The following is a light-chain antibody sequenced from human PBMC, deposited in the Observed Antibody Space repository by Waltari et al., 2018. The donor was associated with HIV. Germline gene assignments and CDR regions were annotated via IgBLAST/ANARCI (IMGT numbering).Light chain of an antibody. V-gene: IGKV1-5*03. J-gene: IGKJ3*01. CDR1: QPINTW. CDR3: QQYHHFPFN. Sequence: DLQMTQSPSTLSASVGERVILTCRPSQPINTWLAWYRQKPGKAPGLLIYRATSLQRGVPSRFSGGASGADFTLTIRSLQPDDVATYYCQQYHHFPFNFGPGTTVDI. CDR2: RAT.